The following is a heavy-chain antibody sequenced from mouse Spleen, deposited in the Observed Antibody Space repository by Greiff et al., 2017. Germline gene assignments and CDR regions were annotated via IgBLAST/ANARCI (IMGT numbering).Heavy chain of an antibody. CDR2: IDPSDSYT. D-gene: IGHD2-1*01. Sequence: VQLVESGAELVKPGASVKLSCKASGYTFTSYWMQWVKQRPGQGLEWIGEIDPSDSYTNYNQKFKGKATLTVDTSSSTAYMQLSSLTSEDSAVYYCARKGGNYVFYAMDYWGQGTSVTVSS. CDR3: ARKGGNYVFYAMDY. CDR1: GYTFTSYW. V-gene: IGHV1-50*01. J-gene: IGHJ4*01.